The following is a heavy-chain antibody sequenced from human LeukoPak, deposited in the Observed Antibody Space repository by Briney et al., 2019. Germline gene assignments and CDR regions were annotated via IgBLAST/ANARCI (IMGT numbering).Heavy chain of an antibody. CDR3: ARRPRRVGAQTPHSFFDY. J-gene: IGHJ4*02. D-gene: IGHD1-26*01. CDR1: GGSISSSSYY. V-gene: IGHV4-39*02. CDR2: IYYSGST. Sequence: PSETLSLTCTVSGGSISSSSYYWGWIRQPPGKGLEWIGSIYYSGSTYYNPSLKSRVTISVDTSKNHFSVKLSSVTAADTAVYYCARRPRRVGAQTPHSFFDYWGQGTLVTVSS.